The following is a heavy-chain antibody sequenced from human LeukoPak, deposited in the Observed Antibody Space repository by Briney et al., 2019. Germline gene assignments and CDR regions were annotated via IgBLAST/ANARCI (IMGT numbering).Heavy chain of an antibody. V-gene: IGHV1-18*01. J-gene: IGHJ6*03. CDR3: ARGIAARPVYYYYYMDV. CDR1: GYTFTSYG. CDR2: ISAYNGNT. Sequence: ASVKVSCKASGYTFTSYGISWVRQAPGQGLEWMGWISAYNGNTNYAQKLQGRVTTTTDTSTSTAYKELRSLRSDDTAVYYCARGIAARPVYYYYYMDVWGKGTTVTVSS. D-gene: IGHD6-6*01.